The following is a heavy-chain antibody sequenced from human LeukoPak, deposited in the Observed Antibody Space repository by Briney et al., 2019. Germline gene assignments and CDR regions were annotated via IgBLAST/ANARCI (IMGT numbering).Heavy chain of an antibody. D-gene: IGHD3-9*01. J-gene: IGHJ5*02. CDR1: GFTFSGSA. Sequence: GGSLRLSCAASGFTFSGSAMHWVRQASGKGLEWVGRIRSKANSYATAYAASVKGRFTISRDDSKNTAYLQMNSLKTEDTAVHYCTSQYYDILTGYGNWFDPWGQGTLVTVSS. CDR2: IRSKANSYAT. CDR3: TSQYYDILTGYGNWFDP. V-gene: IGHV3-73*01.